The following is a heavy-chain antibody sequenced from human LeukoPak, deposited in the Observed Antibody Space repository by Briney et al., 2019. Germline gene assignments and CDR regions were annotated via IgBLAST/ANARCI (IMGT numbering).Heavy chain of an antibody. D-gene: IGHD3-3*01. CDR3: ARGYDFWSGYLTG. CDR2: IYHSGST. CDR1: GGSISSGGYY. V-gene: IGHV4-30-2*01. Sequence: PSQTLSLTCTVSGGSISSGGYYWSWIRQPPGKGLEWIGYIYHSGSTYYNPSLKSRVTISVDTSKNQFSLKLSSVTAADTAVYYCARGYDFWSGYLTGWGQGTLVTVSS. J-gene: IGHJ4*02.